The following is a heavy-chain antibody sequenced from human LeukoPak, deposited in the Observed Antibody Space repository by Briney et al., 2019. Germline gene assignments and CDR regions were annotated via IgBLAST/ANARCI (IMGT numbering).Heavy chain of an antibody. CDR3: AREGGGSCYDY. J-gene: IGHJ4*02. CDR1: GGSISSYY. D-gene: IGHD2-15*01. CDR2: IYYSGST. V-gene: IGHV4-59*01. Sequence: SETLSLTCTVSGGSISSYYWSWIRQPPGKGLEWIGYIYYSGSTNYNPSLKSRVTISVDTSKNQFSLKLSSVTAADTALYYCAREGGGSCYDYWGQGTLVTVSS.